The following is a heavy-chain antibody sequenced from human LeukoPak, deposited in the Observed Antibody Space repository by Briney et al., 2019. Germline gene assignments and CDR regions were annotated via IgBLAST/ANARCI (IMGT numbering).Heavy chain of an antibody. Sequence: GGSLRLSWAASGFTFSSYAMHWVRQAPGKGLEWVAVISYDGSNKYYADSVKGRFTISRDNSKNTLYLQMNSLRSEDTAVYYCARDNSIVVVPAAADYWGQGTLVTVSS. CDR3: ARDNSIVVVPAAADY. D-gene: IGHD2-2*01. J-gene: IGHJ4*02. CDR1: GFTFSSYA. V-gene: IGHV3-30*01. CDR2: ISYDGSNK.